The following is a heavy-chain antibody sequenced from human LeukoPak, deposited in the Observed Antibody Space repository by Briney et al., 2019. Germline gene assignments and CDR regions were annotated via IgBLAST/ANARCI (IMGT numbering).Heavy chain of an antibody. CDR2: IYYSGST. D-gene: IGHD6-19*01. V-gene: IGHV4-59*01. Sequence: SETLSLTCTVSGGSISSYYWGWIRQPPGKGLEWIGYIYYSGSTNYNPSLKSRVTISVDTSKNQFSLKLSSVTAADTAVYYCARVRGAVAGRGYFDYWGQGTLVTVSS. CDR3: ARVRGAVAGRGYFDY. CDR1: GGSISSYY. J-gene: IGHJ4*02.